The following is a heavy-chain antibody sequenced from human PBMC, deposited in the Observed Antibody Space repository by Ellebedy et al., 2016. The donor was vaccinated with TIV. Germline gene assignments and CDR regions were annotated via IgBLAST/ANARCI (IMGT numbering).Heavy chain of an antibody. CDR1: GDSISSYY. J-gene: IGHJ3*02. Sequence: MPSETLSLTCTVSGDSISSYYWSWIPQPPGKGLEWIGQTYYSGGAKYNPSLKSRVTISVDTSKNQFSLKLSSVTAADTAVYYCARSYKRTARDAFDIWGQGTMVTVSS. CDR2: TYYSGGA. V-gene: IGHV4-59*01. CDR3: ARSYKRTARDAFDI. D-gene: IGHD1-14*01.